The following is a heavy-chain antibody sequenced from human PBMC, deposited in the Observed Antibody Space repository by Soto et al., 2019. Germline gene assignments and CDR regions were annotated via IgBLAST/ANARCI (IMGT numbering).Heavy chain of an antibody. CDR1: GFTFSSYA. CDR3: ARTLYSYGTDY. V-gene: IGHV3-23*01. Sequence: EVQLLESGGGLVQPGGSLRLSCAASGFTFSSYAMSWVRQAPGKGLEWVSAISGSGGSTYYADSVKGRFTISRDNSKNTQYLQMNSLRAEDTAVDYCARTLYSYGTDYWGQGTLVTVSS. CDR2: ISGSGGST. D-gene: IGHD5-18*01. J-gene: IGHJ4*02.